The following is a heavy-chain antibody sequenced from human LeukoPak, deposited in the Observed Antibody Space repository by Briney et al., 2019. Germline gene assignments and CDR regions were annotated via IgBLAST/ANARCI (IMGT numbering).Heavy chain of an antibody. CDR3: ARGPPTPSARDNWFDP. V-gene: IGHV4-34*01. Sequence: SSETLSLTCAVYGGSFSGYYWSWIRQPPGKGLEWIGEINHSGSTNYNPPLKSRVTISVDASKNQFSLKLSSVTAADTAVYYCARGPPTPSARDNWFDPWGQGTLVTVSS. CDR2: INHSGST. J-gene: IGHJ5*02. D-gene: IGHD3-10*01. CDR1: GGSFSGYY.